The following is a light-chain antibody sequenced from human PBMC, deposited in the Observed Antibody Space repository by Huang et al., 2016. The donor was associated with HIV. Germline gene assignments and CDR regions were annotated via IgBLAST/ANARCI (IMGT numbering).Light chain of an antibody. J-gene: IGKJ3*01. V-gene: IGKV3-15*01. CDR1: QSVSTN. CDR3: QQYNSWPPLFT. Sequence: EVLLTQSPATLSVSPGERATLSCRASQSVSTNLDWYQQKPGQGPRRLIYGASTRATGVPARFSGSGSGTEFTLTISSLQSEDSAVYYCQQYNSWPPLFTFGPGTKVDIK. CDR2: GAS.